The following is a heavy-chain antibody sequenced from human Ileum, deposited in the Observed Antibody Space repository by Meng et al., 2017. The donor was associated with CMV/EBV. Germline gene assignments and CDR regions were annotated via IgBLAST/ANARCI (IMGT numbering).Heavy chain of an antibody. CDR3: ARDHDFGFDL. CDR2: IRDSGTT. J-gene: IGHJ4*02. Sequence: GESLKISCAASGFIFSAYPMNWIRQGPGKGLEWIAHIRDSGTTYYADSVRGRFTISRDNAKTSLFLQMSSLRAEDTAVYFCARDHDFGFDLWGQGTLVNVDS. CDR1: GFIFSAYP. V-gene: IGHV3-69-1*01. D-gene: IGHD1-1*01.